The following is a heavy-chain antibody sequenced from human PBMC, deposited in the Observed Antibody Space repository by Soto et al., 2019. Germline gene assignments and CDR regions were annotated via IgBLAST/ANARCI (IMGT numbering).Heavy chain of an antibody. V-gene: IGHV3-74*01. CDR2: ISGDGSST. CDR1: EFTFRSYW. D-gene: IGHD1-7*01. Sequence: EVQLVDSGGGLVQPGGSLRLSCAASEFTFRSYWMHWVRQSPGKGMVWVSRISGDGSSTSYADSVKGRFTISRDNAKNTMNLQMDSLRAEDTAVYYCAISLSGTYGAFDLWGQGTIVTTSS. CDR3: AISLSGTYGAFDL. J-gene: IGHJ3*01.